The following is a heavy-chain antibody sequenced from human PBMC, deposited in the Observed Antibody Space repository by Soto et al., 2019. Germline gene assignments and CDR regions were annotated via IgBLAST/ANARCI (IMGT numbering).Heavy chain of an antibody. D-gene: IGHD3-9*01. CDR2: ISAYNGNT. CDR3: ARDTPNLTGYFQGYYYGMDV. V-gene: IGHV1-18*01. Sequence: QVQLVQSGAEVKKPGASVKVSCKASGYTFTSYGINWVRQAPGQGLEWMGWISAYNGNTNYAQKLQGRVTMTTDTSTSTAYMELRSLRSDDTAVYYCARDTPNLTGYFQGYYYGMDVWGQGTTVTVSS. J-gene: IGHJ6*02. CDR1: GYTFTSYG.